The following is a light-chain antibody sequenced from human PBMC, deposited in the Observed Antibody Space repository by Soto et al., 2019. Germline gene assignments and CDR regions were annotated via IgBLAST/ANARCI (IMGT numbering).Light chain of an antibody. CDR1: SGVVENYDL. CDR3: CSYAGDNSWV. Sequence: QSALTQPASVSGSPGESITVSCSGTSGVVENYDLVSWYQQHPGQAPKVIIYGVTKRPSGVSNRFSGSKSGNTASLTISGLQAEDEAEYYCCSYAGDNSWVFGGGTKVTVL. V-gene: IGLV2-23*02. J-gene: IGLJ3*02. CDR2: GVT.